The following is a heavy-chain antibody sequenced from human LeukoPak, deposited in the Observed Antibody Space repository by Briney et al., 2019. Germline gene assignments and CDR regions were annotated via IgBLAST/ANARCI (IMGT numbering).Heavy chain of an antibody. CDR1: GGSISTYY. D-gene: IGHD3-22*01. Sequence: SETLSLTCTVSGGSISTYYWSWIRQPAGKGLEWIGRIHTSGNTNQNPSLKSRVTMSVDTSKNHLSLNLSSLTAADTAVYYCARAEIVGRAFEIWGQGTMVTVSS. J-gene: IGHJ3*02. V-gene: IGHV4-4*07. CDR3: ARAEIVGRAFEI. CDR2: IHTSGNT.